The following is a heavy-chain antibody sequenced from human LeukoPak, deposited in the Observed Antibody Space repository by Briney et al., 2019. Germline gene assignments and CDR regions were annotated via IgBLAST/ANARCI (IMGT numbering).Heavy chain of an antibody. V-gene: IGHV4-59*08. Sequence: SETLSLTCTVSGGSLSSYYWSWIRQPPGKGLGWIGYIYYSGSTNYTPSLKSRVTISVDTSKNQFSLKLSSVTAADTAVYYCARLVAGYSSGWHLDYWGQGTLVTVSS. J-gene: IGHJ4*02. CDR3: ARLVAGYSSGWHLDY. D-gene: IGHD6-19*01. CDR1: GGSLSSYY. CDR2: IYYSGST.